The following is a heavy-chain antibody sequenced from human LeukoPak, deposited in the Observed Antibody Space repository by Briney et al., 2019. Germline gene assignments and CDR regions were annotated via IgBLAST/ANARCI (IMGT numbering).Heavy chain of an antibody. CDR1: GGSVSSGSYY. V-gene: IGHV4-61*01. Sequence: PSETLSLTCTVSGGSVSSGSYYWSWIRQPPGKGLEWIGYIYYSGSTNYNPPLKSRVTISVDTSKNQFSLKLSSVTAADTAVYYCAREEGSWGYYFDYWGQGTLVTVSS. CDR3: AREEGSWGYYFDY. J-gene: IGHJ4*02. D-gene: IGHD1-26*01. CDR2: IYYSGST.